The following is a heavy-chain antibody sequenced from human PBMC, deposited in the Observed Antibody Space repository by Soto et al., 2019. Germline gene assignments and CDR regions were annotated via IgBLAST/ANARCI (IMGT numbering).Heavy chain of an antibody. CDR3: ARSIVVVPAAPAPFDY. V-gene: IGHV1-3*01. CDR2: INAGNGNT. Sequence: QVPLVQSGAEVKKPGASVKVSCKASGYTFTSYAMHWVRQAPGQRLEWMGWINAGNGNTKYSQKFQGRVTITRDTSASTAYMELSSLRSEDTAVYYCARSIVVVPAAPAPFDYWGQGTLVTVSS. J-gene: IGHJ4*02. D-gene: IGHD2-2*01. CDR1: GYTFTSYA.